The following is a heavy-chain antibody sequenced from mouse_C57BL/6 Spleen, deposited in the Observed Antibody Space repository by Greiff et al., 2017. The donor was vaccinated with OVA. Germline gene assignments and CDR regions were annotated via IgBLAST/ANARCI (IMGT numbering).Heavy chain of an antibody. CDR2: IDPSDSYT. CDR1: GYTFTSYW. J-gene: IGHJ3*01. Sequence: VQLQQSGAELVRPGTSVKLSCKASGYTFTSYWMHWVKQRPGQGLEWIGVIDPSDSYTNYNQKFKGKATLTVDTSSSTAYMQLSSLTSEDSAVYYCARDWDEAYWGQGTLVTVSA. D-gene: IGHD4-1*01. V-gene: IGHV1-59*01. CDR3: ARDWDEAY.